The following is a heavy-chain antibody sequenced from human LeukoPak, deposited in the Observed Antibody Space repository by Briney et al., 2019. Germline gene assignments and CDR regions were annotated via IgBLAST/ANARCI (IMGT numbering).Heavy chain of an antibody. Sequence: SVKVSCKASGGTFSSYAISWVRQAPGQGLEWMGGIIPIFGTANYAQKFQGRVTITADESTSTAYMELSSLRSEDTAVCYCARRTMVRGDHYYYYGMDVWGQGTTVTVSS. V-gene: IGHV1-69*13. J-gene: IGHJ6*02. CDR3: ARRTMVRGDHYYYYGMDV. D-gene: IGHD3-10*01. CDR1: GGTFSSYA. CDR2: IIPIFGTA.